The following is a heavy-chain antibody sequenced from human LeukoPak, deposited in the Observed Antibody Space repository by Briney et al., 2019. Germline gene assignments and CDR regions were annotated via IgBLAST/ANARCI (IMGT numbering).Heavy chain of an antibody. CDR3: AREGDDFRYFDY. D-gene: IGHD2-21*02. Sequence: GGSLRLSCAASGFTFSNYAMSWVRQAPGKGLEWVANIKQDGSEKYYVDSVKGRFTISRDNAKKSLYLQINSLRAEDTAVYYCAREGDDFRYFDYWGQGTLVTVYS. J-gene: IGHJ4*02. CDR1: GFTFSNYA. V-gene: IGHV3-7*04. CDR2: IKQDGSEK.